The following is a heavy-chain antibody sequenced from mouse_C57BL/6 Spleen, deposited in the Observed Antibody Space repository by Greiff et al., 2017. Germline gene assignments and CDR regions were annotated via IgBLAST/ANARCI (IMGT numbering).Heavy chain of an antibody. CDR3: ARDSNLGGYFDV. CDR2: ISDGGSYT. D-gene: IGHD4-1*01. J-gene: IGHJ1*03. CDR1: GFTFSSYA. V-gene: IGHV5-4*01. Sequence: EVQLVESGGGLVKPGGSLKLSCAASGFTFSSYAMSWVRQTPEKRLEWVATISDGGSYTYYPDNVKGRFTISRDNAKNNLYLQMSHLKSEDTAMYYGARDSNLGGYFDVWGTGTTVTVSS.